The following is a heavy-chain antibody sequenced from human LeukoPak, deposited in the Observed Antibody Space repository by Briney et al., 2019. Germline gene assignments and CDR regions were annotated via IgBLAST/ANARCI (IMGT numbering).Heavy chain of an antibody. V-gene: IGHV1-46*01. CDR1: GYTFTSYY. CDR2: INPSGGST. CDR3: ARASPDIVVVPAAMDLGFDG. D-gene: IGHD2-2*01. J-gene: IGHJ5*02. Sequence: ASVKVSCKASGYTFTSYYMHWVRQAPGQGLEWMGIINPSGGSTSYAQKFQGRVTMTRDTSTSTVYMELSSLRTEDTAVYYCARASPDIVVVPAAMDLGFDGWGKGTLVT.